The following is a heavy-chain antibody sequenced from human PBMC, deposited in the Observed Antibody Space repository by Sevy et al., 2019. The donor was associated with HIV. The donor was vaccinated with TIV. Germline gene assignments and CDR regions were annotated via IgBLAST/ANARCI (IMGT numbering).Heavy chain of an antibody. CDR2: LSDSGVST. CDR1: GFTSSSYA. J-gene: IGHJ4*02. V-gene: IGHV3-23*01. D-gene: IGHD3-9*01. Sequence: GGSLRLSCAASGFTSSSYAMSWVRQPPGRGLEWVSTLSDSGVSTYYADSVKGRFTISRDNSKNILYLQMNSLRAEDTAVYYCVRDRATSATGTLFDYWGQGTLVTVSS. CDR3: VRDRATSATGTLFDY.